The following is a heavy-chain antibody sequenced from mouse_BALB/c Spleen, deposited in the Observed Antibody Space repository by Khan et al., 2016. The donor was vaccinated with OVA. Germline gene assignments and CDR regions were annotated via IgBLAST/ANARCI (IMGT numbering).Heavy chain of an antibody. D-gene: IGHD1-1*01. CDR3: ARGNYYGSTSWFGY. J-gene: IGHJ3*01. CDR1: GYTFSSYW. CDR2: IFPGSGNN. V-gene: IGHV1-9*01. Sequence: QVRLQQSGAELMKPGASVKISCKASGYTFSSYWIEWVKQRPGHGLEWIGEIFPGSGNNNFNEKFRGKATFAADTSSNTAYMQLSSLTSEDSAVYYCARGNYYGSTSWFGYWGQGTLVTVSA.